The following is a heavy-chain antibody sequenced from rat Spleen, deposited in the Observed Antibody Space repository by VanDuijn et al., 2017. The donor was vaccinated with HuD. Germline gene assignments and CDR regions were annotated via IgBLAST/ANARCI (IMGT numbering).Heavy chain of an antibody. D-gene: IGHD1-2*01. V-gene: IGHV5-19*01. CDR2: ISPSGGST. CDR3: IREVRVAAISTGFDY. CDR1: GFTFSNYG. J-gene: IGHJ2*01. Sequence: EVQLVESGGGLVQPGRSLKLSCAASGFTFSNYGMHWIRQAPTKGLEWVASISPSGGSTYYPDSVKGRFTISRDNAKSTLYLQMNSLRSEDTATYYCIREVRVAAISTGFDYWGQGVMVTVSS.